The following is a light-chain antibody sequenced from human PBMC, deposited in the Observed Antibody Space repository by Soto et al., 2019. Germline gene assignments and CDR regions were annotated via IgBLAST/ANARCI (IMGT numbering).Light chain of an antibody. V-gene: IGKV3-20*01. CDR3: QQHGSSPPSWT. J-gene: IGKJ1*01. CDR1: QSVSSSY. CDR2: GAS. Sequence: ETVLTQSPGTLSLSPGERATLFCRASQSVSSSYLARYQQKPGQAPRLLIYGASSRATGIPDRFSGSGSGTDFTLTISRLEPEDFAVYYCQQHGSSPPSWTFGQGTKVEIK.